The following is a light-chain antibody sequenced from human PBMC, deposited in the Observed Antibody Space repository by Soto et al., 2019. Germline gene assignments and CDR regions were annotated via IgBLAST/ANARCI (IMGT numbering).Light chain of an antibody. J-gene: IGLJ2*01. CDR1: SGHSSYA. V-gene: IGLV4-69*01. CDR3: QTWDTGARVV. CDR2: LSSDGSH. Sequence: QPVLTQSPSASASLGASVKLTCTLSSGHSSYAIAWHQQQPEKGPRYLMKLSSDGSHSKGAGIPDRFSGSSSEAERYLTISGLQSEDEADYYCQTWDTGARVVFGGGTKVTVL.